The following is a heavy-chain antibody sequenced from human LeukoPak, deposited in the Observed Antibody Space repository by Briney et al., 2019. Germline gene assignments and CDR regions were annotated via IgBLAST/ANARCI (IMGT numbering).Heavy chain of an antibody. D-gene: IGHD3-22*01. CDR1: GFTFDDYG. V-gene: IGHV3-20*04. CDR2: INWNGGST. Sequence: GGSLRLSCAASGFTFDDYGMSWVRQAPGKGLEWVSGINWNGGSTGYADSVKGRFTISRDNAKNSLYLQMNSLGAEDTALYYCARVGRDSSGYYLFDYWGQGTLVTVSS. CDR3: ARVGRDSSGYYLFDY. J-gene: IGHJ4*02.